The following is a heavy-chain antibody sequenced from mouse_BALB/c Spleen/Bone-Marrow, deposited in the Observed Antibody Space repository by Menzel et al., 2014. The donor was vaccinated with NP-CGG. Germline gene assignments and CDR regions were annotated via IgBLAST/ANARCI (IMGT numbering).Heavy chain of an antibody. V-gene: IGHV1-4*02. CDR2: INPSGGYT. CDR3: ARKGRLPFAY. D-gene: IGHD1-2*01. J-gene: IGHJ3*01. Sequence: QVQLKESAAELARPGASVKMSCKASGYTFTSYTMHWVKQRPGQGLEWIGYINPSGGYTEYNQKFKDKTTLTADKSSSTAYMQLSSLTSEDSAVYYCARKGRLPFAYWGQGTLVTVSA. CDR1: GYTFTSYT.